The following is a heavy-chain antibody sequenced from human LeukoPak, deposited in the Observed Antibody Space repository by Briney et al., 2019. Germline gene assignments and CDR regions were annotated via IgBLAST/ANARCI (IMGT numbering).Heavy chain of an antibody. CDR3: ARGPYSYDNSGAFDI. Sequence: PSETLSLTCTVSGGSISSGSYYWSWIRQPAGKGLEWIGRIYTSGSTNYNPSLKSRVTISVDTSKNQFSLKLSSVTAADTAVYFCARGPYSYDNSGAFDIWGQGTMVTVSS. CDR2: IYTSGST. J-gene: IGHJ3*02. D-gene: IGHD3-22*01. V-gene: IGHV4-61*02. CDR1: GGSISSGSYY.